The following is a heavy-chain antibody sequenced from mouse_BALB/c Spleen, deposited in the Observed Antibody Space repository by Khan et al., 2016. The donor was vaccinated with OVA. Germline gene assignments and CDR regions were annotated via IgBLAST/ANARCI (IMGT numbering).Heavy chain of an antibody. Sequence: VQLQQSGGEVIRPGTSVRISCKASGYTFTNYWLGWIRQRPGHGLEWIGDIYPGGYFTNYNDHFKGKATLTVDTSSSTSHMQLSSLTYEDSAVYLCARWATCYFDVWGAGTTVTVSS. D-gene: IGHD3-1*01. CDR2: IYPGGYFT. CDR3: ARWATCYFDV. J-gene: IGHJ1*01. CDR1: GYTFTNYW. V-gene: IGHV1-63*02.